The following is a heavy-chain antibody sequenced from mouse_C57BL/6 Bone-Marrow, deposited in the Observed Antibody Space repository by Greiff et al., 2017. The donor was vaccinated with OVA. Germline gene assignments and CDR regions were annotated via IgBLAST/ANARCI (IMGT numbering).Heavy chain of an antibody. D-gene: IGHD2-2*01. CDR2: ISSGGDYI. Sequence: EVQGVESGEGLVKPGGSLKLSCAASGFTFSSYAMSWVRQTPEKRLEWVAYISSGGDYIYSADPVKGRFPLSSDNAMHTLYLQMSILKSEDPAMYYCTRDGGSSLYYAYDAYAMDYWGQGTSVTVSS. CDR1: GFTFSSYA. CDR3: TRDGGSSLYYAYDAYAMDY. J-gene: IGHJ4*01. V-gene: IGHV5-9-1*02.